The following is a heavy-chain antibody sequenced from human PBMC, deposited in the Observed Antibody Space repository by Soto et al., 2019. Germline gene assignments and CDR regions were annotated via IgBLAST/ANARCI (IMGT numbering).Heavy chain of an antibody. V-gene: IGHV3-30*18. D-gene: IGHD3-22*01. CDR2: ISYDGSNK. CDR3: AKSRVVQSRAFDY. CDR1: GFTFSTYG. Sequence: QVQLVESGGGVVQPGGSLRLSCAASGFTFSTYGMHWVRQAPGKGLEWVAVISYDGSNKYYADSVKGRFTISRDNSKNTLYLQMNSLRAEDTAVYYFAKSRVVQSRAFDYWGQGTLVTVSS. J-gene: IGHJ4*02.